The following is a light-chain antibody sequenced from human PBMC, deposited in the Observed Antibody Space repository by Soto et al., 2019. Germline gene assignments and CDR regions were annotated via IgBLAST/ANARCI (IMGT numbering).Light chain of an antibody. J-gene: IGLJ2*01. Sequence: QSVLTQPPSASGTPGLRVSISCSGSNSNIGSNTVNWYQQVPGAAPKLLIYSNNQRPSGVPDRFSASKSATSASVAISGLQSEDEADYYCASWDDSLNGVVFGGGTKVTVL. V-gene: IGLV1-44*01. CDR1: NSNIGSNT. CDR2: SNN. CDR3: ASWDDSLNGVV.